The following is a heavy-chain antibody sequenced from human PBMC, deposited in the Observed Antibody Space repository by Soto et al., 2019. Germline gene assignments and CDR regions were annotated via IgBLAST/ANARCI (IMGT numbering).Heavy chain of an antibody. D-gene: IGHD1-26*01. CDR3: ARVSGSYEHSNYYYYYGMDV. CDR1: GYTFTSYG. CDR2: ISAYNGNT. J-gene: IGHJ6*04. Sequence: QVQLVQSGAEVKKPGASVKVSCKASGYTFTSYGISWVRQAPGQGLEWMGWISAYNGNTNYAQKLQGRVTMTTDTATSTAYMELRSLRSDDTAVYYCARVSGSYEHSNYYYYYGMDVWGKGTTVTVSS. V-gene: IGHV1-18*01.